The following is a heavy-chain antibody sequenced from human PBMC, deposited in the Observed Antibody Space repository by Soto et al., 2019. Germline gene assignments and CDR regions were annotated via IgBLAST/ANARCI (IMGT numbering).Heavy chain of an antibody. CDR3: ARDRSSSDY. D-gene: IGHD3-10*01. J-gene: IGHJ4*02. Sequence: QVQLVQSGPELKRPGASVKVSCKASGYTFANYGISWVRQAPGQGLEWMGWSSEYKGNTDYAQKFEGRVIMTSDTSTNTAYMELRSLSSDDTAIYYCARDRSSSDYWGQGTLVIVSS. CDR2: SSEYKGNT. CDR1: GYTFANYG. V-gene: IGHV1-18*01.